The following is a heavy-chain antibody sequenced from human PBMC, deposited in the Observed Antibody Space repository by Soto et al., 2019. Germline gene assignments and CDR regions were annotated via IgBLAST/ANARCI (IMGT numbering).Heavy chain of an antibody. CDR1: SGSLSGYY. Sequence: PXXTLSLTCAVFSGSLSGYYWSWIRQPPGNVLDWIRTPXHSGTXHYNPSLKTRXXISVDTSXXQFYTRLSSVTAAQTAVYYCARGRVTATSTLNVWEKGNTATAPQ. CDR2: PXHSGTX. D-gene: IGHD2-15*01. CDR3: ARGRVTATSTLNV. J-gene: IGHJ6*04. V-gene: IGHV4-34*01.